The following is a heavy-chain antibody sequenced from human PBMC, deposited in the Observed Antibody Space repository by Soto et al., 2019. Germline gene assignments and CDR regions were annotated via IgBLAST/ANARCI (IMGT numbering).Heavy chain of an antibody. V-gene: IGHV3-23*01. J-gene: IGHJ6*02. CDR1: GFTFSSYA. CDR2: ISGSGGST. Sequence: EVQLLESGGGLVQPGGSLRLSCAASGFTFSSYAMSWVRQAPGKGLEWVSGISGSGGSTYYADSVKGRFTISRDNSKNTLYLQMNRLSAADTAVYYCAKGSHPTVRGVKNYYYYEMDAWCQSTTVTVTS. D-gene: IGHD3-10*01. CDR3: AKGSHPTVRGVKNYYYYEMDA.